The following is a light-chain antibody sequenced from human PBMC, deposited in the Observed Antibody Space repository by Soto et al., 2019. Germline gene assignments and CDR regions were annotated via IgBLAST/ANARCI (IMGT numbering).Light chain of an antibody. Sequence: QSVLTQPASASGTLEQRVAISCSGGTSDIGSNTVYWFQQLPVTAPVLVIYTNNQRPSGVPDRFSGYKSGTSAYLVISGLQAEDEADYYCAKWDDSVSAGVFGGGTKLTVL. J-gene: IGLJ2*01. CDR3: AKWDDSVSAGV. CDR1: TSDIGSNT. CDR2: TNN. V-gene: IGLV1-44*01.